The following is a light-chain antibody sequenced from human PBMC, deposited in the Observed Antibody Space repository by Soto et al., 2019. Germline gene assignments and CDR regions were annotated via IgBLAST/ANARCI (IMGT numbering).Light chain of an antibody. V-gene: IGKV1-5*01. CDR2: DSS. Sequence: TQMTQSPSTLFASVGDRVTITCRASQSVRNWLAWYQQKPGRAPQLLIYDSSTLEPGVPSRFRGSGSGTEFTLTINGLQPDDFATYYCQQYDGYSPQTFGQGTKVDIK. J-gene: IGKJ1*01. CDR1: QSVRNW. CDR3: QQYDGYSPQT.